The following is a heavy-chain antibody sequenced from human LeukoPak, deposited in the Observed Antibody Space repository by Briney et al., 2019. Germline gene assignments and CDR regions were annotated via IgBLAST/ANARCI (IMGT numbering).Heavy chain of an antibody. V-gene: IGHV3-7*01. D-gene: IGHD2-2*01. CDR2: IKQDGSEK. CDR1: GFTFSSYW. J-gene: IGHJ6*02. CDR3: ARAEYCSSTSCYLGYYYYGMDV. Sequence: GGSLRLSCAASGFTFSSYWMSWVRQAPGKGLEWVANIKQDGSEKYYVDSVKGQFTISRDNAKNSLYLQMNSLRAEDTAVYYCARAEYCSSTSCYLGYYYYGMDVWGQGTTVTVSS.